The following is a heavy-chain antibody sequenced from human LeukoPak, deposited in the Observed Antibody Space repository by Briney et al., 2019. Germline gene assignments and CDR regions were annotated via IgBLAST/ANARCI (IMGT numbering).Heavy chain of an antibody. Sequence: ASVTVSCKASGYTFTGYYIHWVRQAPGQGLEWMGRINPNSGGTNYAQKFQGRVAMTRDTSISTAYMELSRLRSDDTAVYYCAREYSYGFDYWGQGTPVTVSS. J-gene: IGHJ4*02. CDR1: GYTFTGYY. V-gene: IGHV1-2*06. CDR2: INPNSGGT. D-gene: IGHD5-18*01. CDR3: AREYSYGFDY.